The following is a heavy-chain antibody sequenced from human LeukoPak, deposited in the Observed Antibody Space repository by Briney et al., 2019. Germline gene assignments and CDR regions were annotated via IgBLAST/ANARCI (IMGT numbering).Heavy chain of an antibody. D-gene: IGHD3-10*01. V-gene: IGHV3-23*01. CDR3: AKLTAMVRGVMDY. CDR2: ISGSGGST. J-gene: IGHJ4*02. Sequence: PGGSLRLSCAASGFTFSSYAMSWVRQAPGKGLEWVSAISGSGGSTYYADSVKGRFTISRDNSKNTLYLQMNSLRAVDTAVYYCAKLTAMVRGVMDYWGQGTLVTVSS. CDR1: GFTFSSYA.